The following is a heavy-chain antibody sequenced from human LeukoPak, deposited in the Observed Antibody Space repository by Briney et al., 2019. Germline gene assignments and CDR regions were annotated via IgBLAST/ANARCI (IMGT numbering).Heavy chain of an antibody. J-gene: IGHJ4*02. D-gene: IGHD2-2*01. CDR3: ARSVVLYYFDY. Sequence: SETLSLTCTVSGGSISSYYWSWIRQPPGKGLEWIGYIYYSGSTNYNPSLKSRATISVDTSKNQFSLNLSSVTAADTAVYYCARSVVLYYFDYWGQGTLVTVSS. V-gene: IGHV4-59*01. CDR2: IYYSGST. CDR1: GGSISSYY.